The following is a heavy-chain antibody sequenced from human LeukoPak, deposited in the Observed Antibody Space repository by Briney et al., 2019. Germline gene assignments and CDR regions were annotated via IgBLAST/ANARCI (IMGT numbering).Heavy chain of an antibody. CDR1: GFTFSSYA. Sequence: GGSLRLSCAASGFTFSSYAMSWVRQAPGKGLEWVSAISGSGGSTYYADSVKGRFTISRDNSKNTLYLQMNSLRAEDTAVYYCAKDLLEYYYDSSGSTLFDYWGQGTLVTVSS. V-gene: IGHV3-23*01. D-gene: IGHD3-22*01. CDR2: ISGSGGST. J-gene: IGHJ4*02. CDR3: AKDLLEYYYDSSGSTLFDY.